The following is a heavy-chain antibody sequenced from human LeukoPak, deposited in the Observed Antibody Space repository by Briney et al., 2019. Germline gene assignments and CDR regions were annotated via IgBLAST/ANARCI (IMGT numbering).Heavy chain of an antibody. D-gene: IGHD6-19*01. V-gene: IGHV4-34*01. J-gene: IGHJ6*04. CDR3: ARGRIAVAGKVNYYGMDV. Sequence: SETLSLTCAVYGGSFSGYYWSWVRQPPGKGLEWIGEINHSGSTNYNPSLKSRVTISVDTSKNQFSLKLSSVTAADTAVYYCARGRIAVAGKVNYYGMDVWGKGTTVTVSS. CDR1: GGSFSGYY. CDR2: INHSGST.